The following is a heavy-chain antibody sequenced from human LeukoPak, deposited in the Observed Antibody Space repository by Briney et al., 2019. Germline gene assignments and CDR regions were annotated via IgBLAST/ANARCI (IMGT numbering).Heavy chain of an antibody. J-gene: IGHJ3*02. CDR2: IYYSGST. CDR1: GGSISSSSYY. V-gene: IGHV4-61*01. D-gene: IGHD1-26*01. CDR3: ATLWRLGASTGEAFDI. Sequence: SETLSLTCTVSGGSISSSSYYWSWLRQPPGNGLEWIGYIYYSGSTNYNPSVKSRVTMSVDTSKNQFSLKLNSVTAADTAVYYCATLWRLGASTGEAFDIWGQGTMVTVSS.